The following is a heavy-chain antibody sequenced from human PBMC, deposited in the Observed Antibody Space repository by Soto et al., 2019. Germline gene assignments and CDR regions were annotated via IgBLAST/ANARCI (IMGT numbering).Heavy chain of an antibody. CDR2: ISWNSGSI. D-gene: IGHD4-17*01. Sequence: EVQLVESGGGLVQPGRSLRLSCAASGFTFDDYAMHWVRQAPGKGLEWVSGISWNSGSIGYADSVKGRFTISRDNAKNSLYLQMNSLRAEDTALYYCVKDRALRPRGYFDYWGQGTLVTVSS. V-gene: IGHV3-9*01. CDR3: VKDRALRPRGYFDY. J-gene: IGHJ4*02. CDR1: GFTFDDYA.